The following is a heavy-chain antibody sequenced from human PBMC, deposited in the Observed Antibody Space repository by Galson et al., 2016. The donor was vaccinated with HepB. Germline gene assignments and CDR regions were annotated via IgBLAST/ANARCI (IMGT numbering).Heavy chain of an antibody. Sequence: SLRLSCAASGFTLRSYTVYWVRQAPGEGLEWVASISYDVTNKYYPDSVKGRFSISRANAKNTFYLQMNGLRPEDTAVYYCAQWWEIDSWGQGTVVTVSS. D-gene: IGHD1-26*01. CDR2: ISYDVTNK. CDR3: AQWWEIDS. J-gene: IGHJ5*01. CDR1: GFTLRSYT. V-gene: IGHV3-30*04.